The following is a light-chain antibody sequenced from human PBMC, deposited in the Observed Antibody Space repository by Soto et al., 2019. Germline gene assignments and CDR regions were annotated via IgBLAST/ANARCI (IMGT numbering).Light chain of an antibody. V-gene: IGLV1-40*01. J-gene: IGLJ1*01. CDR2: GNS. Sequence: QSALTQPPSVSGAPGQRVTISCTGSSSNIGAGYDVHWYQQLPGTAPKLLIYGNSNRPSGVPDRFSGSKSGTSASLAITGLQAEDEADDYCQSYDSSLSLYVFGTGTKVTVL. CDR1: SSNIGAGYD. CDR3: QSYDSSLSLYV.